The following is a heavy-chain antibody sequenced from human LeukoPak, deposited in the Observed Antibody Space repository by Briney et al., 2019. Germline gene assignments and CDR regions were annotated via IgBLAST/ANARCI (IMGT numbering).Heavy chain of an antibody. V-gene: IGHV3-20*04. J-gene: IGHJ4*02. CDR1: GFTFDDYG. CDR2: INWNGDTI. CDR3: AKGGSYRSQPYFDY. D-gene: IGHD3-16*02. Sequence: PGGSLRLTCAASGFTFDDYGMTWVRQAPGKGLEWVSGINWNGDTIGYADSVKGRFTISRDNAKNSLYLQMNSLRAEDTAVYYCAKGGSYRSQPYFDYWGQGTPVTVSS.